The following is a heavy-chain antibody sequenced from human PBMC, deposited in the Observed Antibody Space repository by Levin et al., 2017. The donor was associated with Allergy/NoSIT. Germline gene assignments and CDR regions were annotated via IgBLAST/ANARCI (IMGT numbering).Heavy chain of an antibody. Sequence: QTLSLTCTFSGFSLNTSGLGVGWLRQPPGKALEWLALIYWDDDKRYSPSLKSRLTITKDTSKNQVVLTMTNMDPVDTATYYCAHSPYDYVWGSYRLDAFDIWGQGTMVTVSS. V-gene: IGHV2-5*02. J-gene: IGHJ3*02. CDR3: AHSPYDYVWGSYRLDAFDI. CDR2: IYWDDDK. CDR1: GFSLNTSGLG. D-gene: IGHD3-16*02.